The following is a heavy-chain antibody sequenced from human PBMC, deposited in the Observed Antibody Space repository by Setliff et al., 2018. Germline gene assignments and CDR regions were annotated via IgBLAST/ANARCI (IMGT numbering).Heavy chain of an antibody. CDR1: GGSISSHY. Sequence: SETLSLTCTVSGGSISSHYWSWIRQPPGKGLEWIGYISYTGRINFTPSFESRVTMSVDTSKSQFSLKLSSVTAADTAVYYCAAVVATSLNYVDNWGQGTLVTVSS. V-gene: IGHV4-59*11. D-gene: IGHD5-12*01. CDR3: AAVVATSLNYVDN. CDR2: ISYTGRI. J-gene: IGHJ4*02.